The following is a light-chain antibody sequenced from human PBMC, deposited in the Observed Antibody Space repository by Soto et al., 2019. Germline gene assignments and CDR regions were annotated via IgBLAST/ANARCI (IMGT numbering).Light chain of an antibody. CDR2: DVS. J-gene: IGLJ1*01. CDR1: SSDVGGYNY. V-gene: IGLV2-14*01. Sequence: SVLTPPASVSGSPGQSITISCTGTSSDVGGYNYVSWYQQHPGKAPKLMIYDVSNWPSGVSNRFSGSKSGNTASLTISGLQAEDEADYYCSSYTNSSPFVFGTGTQVTVL. CDR3: SSYTNSSPFV.